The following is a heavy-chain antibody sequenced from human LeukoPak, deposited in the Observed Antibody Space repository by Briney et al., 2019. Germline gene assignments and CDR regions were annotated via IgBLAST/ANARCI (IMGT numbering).Heavy chain of an antibody. CDR3: VRDDCSDTCYPGGY. CDR2: IKAGNGDT. CDR1: GYSFTNYV. J-gene: IGHJ4*02. V-gene: IGHV1-3*01. D-gene: IGHD2-15*01. Sequence: GASVKVSCKASGYSFTNYVVHWARQAPGQRPEWMGWIKAGNGDTKYSPNFQDRVTIIRDISANTVYVELSSLTSEDTALYYCVRDDCSDTCYPGGYWGQGTLVTVSS.